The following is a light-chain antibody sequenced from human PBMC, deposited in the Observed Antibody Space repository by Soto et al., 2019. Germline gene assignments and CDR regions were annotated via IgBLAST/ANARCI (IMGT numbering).Light chain of an antibody. V-gene: IGLV2-14*03. J-gene: IGLJ1*01. CDR2: AVS. CDR3: TSYTPSSTYV. Sequence: QSALTQPASVSGSPGQSITISCTGTSSDVGNYNYVSWYRQYPGKAPKLMIYAVSRRPSGVSNRFSGSKSGNTASLTISGLEDEDEADYYCTSYTPSSTYVFGTGTTLTVL. CDR1: SSDVGNYNY.